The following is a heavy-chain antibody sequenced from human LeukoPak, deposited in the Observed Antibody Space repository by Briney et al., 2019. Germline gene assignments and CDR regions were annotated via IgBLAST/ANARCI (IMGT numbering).Heavy chain of an antibody. CDR3: ARRVSSDYGDYVDVFDI. CDR1: GYNFTTYW. V-gene: IGHV5-51*01. CDR2: IYRDDSDT. Sequence: GESPKISCKGSGYNFTTYWIGWVRQMPGKGLEWMGIIYRDDSDTRYSPSFQGQVTISADKSISTAYLQWSSLKASDTAMYYCARRVSSDYGDYVDVFDIWGQGTMVTVS. D-gene: IGHD4-17*01. J-gene: IGHJ3*02.